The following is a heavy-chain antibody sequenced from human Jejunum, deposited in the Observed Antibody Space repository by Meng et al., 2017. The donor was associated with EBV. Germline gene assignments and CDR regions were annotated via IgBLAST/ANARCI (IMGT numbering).Heavy chain of an antibody. Sequence: VALVESGGGLVQPADSLRLSCAASGFTLSSYWMHWVRQAPGKGLVWVSRINSDGSKTNYADSVKGRFTISRDIAKNTLYLQLNSLRADDTAVYYCVRGPPPDTWGQGTLVTVSS. J-gene: IGHJ5*02. CDR1: GFTLSSYW. CDR3: VRGPPPDT. CDR2: INSDGSKT. V-gene: IGHV3-74*01.